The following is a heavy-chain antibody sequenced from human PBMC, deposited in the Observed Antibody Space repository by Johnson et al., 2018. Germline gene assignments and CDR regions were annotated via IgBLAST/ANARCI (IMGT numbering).Heavy chain of an antibody. D-gene: IGHD3-10*01. CDR2: IIPIFGTG. V-gene: IGHV1-69*01. Sequence: QVQLQESGAEVKKPGSSVKVSCKASGGPFSRHPISWVRKAPGQGLEWMGGIIPIFGTGNTAQKFQGRVTISADESTSTAYMELSSLKSEDTAVYYLARESEAAYYDGTGYSGSDYGLDVWGQGTTVTVS. J-gene: IGHJ6*02. CDR1: GGPFSRHP. CDR3: ARESEAAYYDGTGYSGSDYGLDV.